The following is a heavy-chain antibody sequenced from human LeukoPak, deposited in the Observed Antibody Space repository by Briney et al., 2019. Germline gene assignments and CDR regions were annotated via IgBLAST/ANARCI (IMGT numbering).Heavy chain of an antibody. CDR1: GGSFSGYY. J-gene: IGHJ4*02. V-gene: IGHV4-34*01. Sequence: SETLSLTCAVYGGSFSGYYWSWIRQPPGKGLEWIGEINHSGSTNYNPSHKSRVAISVDTSKNQFSLKLSSVTAADTAVYYCARRGSGWYTYYFDYWGQGTLVTVSS. D-gene: IGHD6-19*01. CDR3: ARRGSGWYTYYFDY. CDR2: INHSGST.